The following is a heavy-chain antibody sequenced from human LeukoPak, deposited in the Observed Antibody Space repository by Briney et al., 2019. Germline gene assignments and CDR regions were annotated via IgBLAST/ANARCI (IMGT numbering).Heavy chain of an antibody. CDR1: GGSISNYH. Sequence: SETLSLTCTVSGGSISNYHWSWIRQPAGKGLEWIGRVYASGTTNYNPSLKSRVTMSVDTSRNQFSLKLSSVTAADTAVYYCARDRAYGDYFTWFDPWGQGTLVTVSS. V-gene: IGHV4-4*07. CDR2: VYASGTT. J-gene: IGHJ5*02. D-gene: IGHD4-17*01. CDR3: ARDRAYGDYFTWFDP.